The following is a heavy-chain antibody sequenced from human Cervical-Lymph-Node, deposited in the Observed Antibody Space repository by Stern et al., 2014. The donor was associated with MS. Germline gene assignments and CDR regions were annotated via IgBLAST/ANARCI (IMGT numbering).Heavy chain of an antibody. CDR1: GGTLNNYA. CDR2: IIPFLGIA. V-gene: IGHV1-69*09. Sequence: VQLLESGAEVKKPGSSVKVSCKASGGTLNNYAVSWVRQAPGQGLEWIGKIIPFLGIANYAHKFQGRVTLTAAATTSYMEVSSLRSDDPAVYYCARSPDLYDSSGYYFDWGQGTLVTVSS. D-gene: IGHD3-22*01. J-gene: IGHJ4*02. CDR3: ARSPDLYDSSGYYFD.